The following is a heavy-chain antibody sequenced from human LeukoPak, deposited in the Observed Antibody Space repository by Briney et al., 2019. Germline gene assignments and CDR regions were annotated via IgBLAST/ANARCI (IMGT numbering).Heavy chain of an antibody. D-gene: IGHD5-12*01. CDR3: ARERLRPDYYGMDV. CDR1: GGSISSSSYY. V-gene: IGHV4-39*07. Sequence: SETLSLTCTVSGGSISSSSYYWGWIRQPPGKGLEWIGSIYYSGSTYYNPSLKSRVTISVDTSKNQFSLKLSSVTAADTAVYYCARERLRPDYYGMDVWGQGTTVTVSS. J-gene: IGHJ6*02. CDR2: IYYSGST.